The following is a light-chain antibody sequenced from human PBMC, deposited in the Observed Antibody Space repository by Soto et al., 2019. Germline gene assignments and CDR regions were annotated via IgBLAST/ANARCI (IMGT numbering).Light chain of an antibody. CDR3: QQYKSYPLT. Sequence: DIQLTQSPSSLSASVGDRVTITCRASQGIGRWLAWYQQKPGKAPKALIYAGSSSVSGVPSRFSGSESGTDFTLTIWSLQPEDFATYYCQQYKSYPLTFGGGTKVDI. CDR2: AGS. J-gene: IGKJ4*01. V-gene: IGKV1D-16*01. CDR1: QGIGRW.